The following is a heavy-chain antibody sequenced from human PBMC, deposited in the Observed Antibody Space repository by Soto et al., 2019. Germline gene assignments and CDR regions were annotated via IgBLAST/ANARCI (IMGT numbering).Heavy chain of an antibody. J-gene: IGHJ4*02. CDR3: ARVNRDSSSWYVYYFDY. CDR1: GGSISSYY. Sequence: PSETLSLTCTVSGGSISSYYWSWIRQPPGKGLVWIGYIYYSGSTNYNPSLKSRVTISVDTSKNQFSLKLSSVTAADTAVYYCARVNRDSSSWYVYYFDYWGQGTLVTVS. D-gene: IGHD6-13*01. CDR2: IYYSGST. V-gene: IGHV4-59*01.